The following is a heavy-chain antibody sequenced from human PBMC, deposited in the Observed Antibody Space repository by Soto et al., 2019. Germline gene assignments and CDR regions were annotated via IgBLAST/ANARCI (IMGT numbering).Heavy chain of an antibody. J-gene: IGHJ3*01. D-gene: IGHD6-6*01. Sequence: QVQLVESGGGVVQPGRSLRLSCAASGFTFRSYGIHWVRQAPGKGLEWVAVISYVGTNKYYTDSVKGRFTISRDNSKNTLYLQMNSLRAEDKAVYYCATRSYDAGAFDFWGQGTMVTVSS. CDR1: GFTFRSYG. CDR2: ISYVGTNK. V-gene: IGHV3-30*03. CDR3: ATRSYDAGAFDF.